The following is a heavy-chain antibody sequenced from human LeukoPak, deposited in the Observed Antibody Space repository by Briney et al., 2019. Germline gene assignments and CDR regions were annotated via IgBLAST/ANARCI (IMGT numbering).Heavy chain of an antibody. D-gene: IGHD2-15*01. Sequence: GASVKVSCKASGYTFTSYAMNWVRQAPGQGLEWMGWINTNTGNPTYAQGFTGRFVFSLDTSVSTAYLQISSLKAEDTAVYYCAKRSHCSGGSCYEPYWFDPWGQGTLVTVSS. CDR2: INTNTGNP. V-gene: IGHV7-4-1*02. CDR1: GYTFTSYA. J-gene: IGHJ5*02. CDR3: AKRSHCSGGSCYEPYWFDP.